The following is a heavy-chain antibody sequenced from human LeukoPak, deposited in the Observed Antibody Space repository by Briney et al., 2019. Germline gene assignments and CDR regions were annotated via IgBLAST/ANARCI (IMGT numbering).Heavy chain of an antibody. D-gene: IGHD1-26*01. V-gene: IGHV3-21*01. CDR2: ISSSSSYI. CDR3: ARDYAPLEYSGSYDY. CDR1: GFTFSSYS. J-gene: IGHJ4*02. Sequence: PGGSLRLSCAASGFTFSSYSMNWVRQAPGKGLEWVSSISSSSSYIYYADSVKGRFTISRDNAKNSLYLQMNSLRAEDTAVYYCARDYAPLEYSGSYDYWGQGTLVTVSS.